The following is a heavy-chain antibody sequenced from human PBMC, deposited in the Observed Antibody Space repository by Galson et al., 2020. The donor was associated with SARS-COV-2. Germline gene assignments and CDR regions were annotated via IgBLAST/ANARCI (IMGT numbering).Heavy chain of an antibody. CDR3: AKDLEYQLLSDWFDP. CDR2: IWYDGSNK. D-gene: IGHD2-2*01. CDR1: GFTFSSYG. V-gene: IGHV3-33*06. J-gene: IGHJ5*02. Sequence: GGSLRLSCAASGFTFSSYGMHWVRQAPGKGLERVAVIWYDGSNKYYANSVKGRFTISRDNSKNTLYMQMNSLRAEDTAVYYCAKDLEYQLLSDWFDPWGQGTLVTVSS.